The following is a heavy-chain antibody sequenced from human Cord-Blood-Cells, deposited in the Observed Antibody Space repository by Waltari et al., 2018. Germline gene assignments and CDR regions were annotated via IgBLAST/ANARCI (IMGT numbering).Heavy chain of an antibody. CDR1: GGTFSSYA. CDR3: ARGYYGASSSAFDI. J-gene: IGHJ3*02. Sequence: QVQLVQSGAEVKKPGSSVKVSCKASGGTFSSYAIRWVRQAPGQGLGWMGGNIPIFGTANYAQKFQGRVTITADESTSTAYMGLGSLRSEDTAVYYCARGYYGASSSAFDIWGQGTMVTVSS. CDR2: NIPIFGTA. D-gene: IGHD6-6*01. V-gene: IGHV1-69*01.